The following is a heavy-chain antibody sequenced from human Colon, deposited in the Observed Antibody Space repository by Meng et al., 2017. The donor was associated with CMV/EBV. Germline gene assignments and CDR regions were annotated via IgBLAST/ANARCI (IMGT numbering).Heavy chain of an antibody. CDR1: GGTFSSYG. CDR3: ARDFMTGRTPYYYGWTS. V-gene: IGHV1-69*10. Sequence: SAKVSCKATGGTFSSYGFSWVRHAPGQGLEWMGGVIPMLGIVTYAQRFQGRVTITADKSTTTSTAFMDLSSLTSEDTAVYYCARDFMTGRTPYYYGWTSGAKGPRSPSP. CDR2: VIPMLGIV. J-gene: IGHJ6*02. D-gene: IGHD1/OR15-1a*01.